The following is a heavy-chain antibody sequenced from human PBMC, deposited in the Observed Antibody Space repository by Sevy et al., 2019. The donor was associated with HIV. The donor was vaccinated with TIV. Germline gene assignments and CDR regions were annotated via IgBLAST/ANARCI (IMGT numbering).Heavy chain of an antibody. V-gene: IGHV4-34*01. CDR3: ARWGPGIAAAAAFHY. J-gene: IGHJ4*02. CDR2: INLIEST. Sequence: SETLSLTCAVYGGSFSGYYWSWIRQPPGKGLEWIGEINLIESTNYNPSLRGRVTISVATSKNQFSLKLSSVTAADTAVYYCARWGPGIAAAAAFHYWGQGTLVTVSS. D-gene: IGHD6-13*01. CDR1: GGSFSGYY.